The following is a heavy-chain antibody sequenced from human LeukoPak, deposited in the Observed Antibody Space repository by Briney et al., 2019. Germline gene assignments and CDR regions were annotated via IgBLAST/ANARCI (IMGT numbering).Heavy chain of an antibody. J-gene: IGHJ4*02. V-gene: IGHV4-59*01. CDR1: GGSISSYY. Sequence: SETLSLTCTLSGGSISSYYWSWIRQPPGKGLEWIGYIYYSGSTNYNPSLKSRVTISVDTSKNQFSLKLSSVTAADTAVYYCARALRGFGEPFDYWGQGTLVTVS. CDR3: ARALRGFGEPFDY. D-gene: IGHD3-10*01. CDR2: IYYSGST.